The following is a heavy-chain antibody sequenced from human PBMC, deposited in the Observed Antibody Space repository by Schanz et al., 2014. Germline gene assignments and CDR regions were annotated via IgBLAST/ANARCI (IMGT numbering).Heavy chain of an antibody. CDR3: ARGGYSSGWYDRDIAHFDY. J-gene: IGHJ4*02. CDR2: MNPNSGNT. Sequence: QVHLVQSGAEVHKPGASLKISCKASGYNITSNDVTWVRQATGQGLEWMGWMNPNSGNTGYAQKFQGRVTMTRNTSISTAYMELSSLRSDDTAVYYCARGGYSSGWYDRDIAHFDYWGQGSLVTVSS. V-gene: IGHV1-8*01. CDR1: GYNITSND. D-gene: IGHD6-19*01.